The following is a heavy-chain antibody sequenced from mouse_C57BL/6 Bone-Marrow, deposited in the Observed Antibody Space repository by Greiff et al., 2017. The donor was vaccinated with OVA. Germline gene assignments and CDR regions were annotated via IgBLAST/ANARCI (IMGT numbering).Heavy chain of an antibody. CDR3: TTDYDYDVDYFDY. CDR2: IDPENGDT. D-gene: IGHD2-4*01. Sequence: EVQLQQSGAELVRPGASVKLSCTASGFNIKDDYMHWVKQRPEQGLEWIGWIDPENGDTEYASKFQGKATITADTSSNTAYLQLSSLTSEDTAVYYCTTDYDYDVDYFDYWGQGTTLTVSS. CDR1: GFNIKDDY. V-gene: IGHV14-4*01. J-gene: IGHJ2*01.